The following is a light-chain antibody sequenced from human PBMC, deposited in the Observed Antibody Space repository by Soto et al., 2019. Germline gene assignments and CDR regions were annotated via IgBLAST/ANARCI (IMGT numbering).Light chain of an antibody. CDR2: DAF. CDR3: RQRYNWPLT. V-gene: IGKV3-11*01. J-gene: IGKJ4*01. Sequence: TVLTQSPATLSLSPGERATLSCKASQSIVNSLGWFQQKPGQAPRLLIDDAFNRATGIPARFTGSGSGSDFTLTISSLEPEDFGVYYCRQRYNWPLTFGGGTKVEIK. CDR1: QSIVNS.